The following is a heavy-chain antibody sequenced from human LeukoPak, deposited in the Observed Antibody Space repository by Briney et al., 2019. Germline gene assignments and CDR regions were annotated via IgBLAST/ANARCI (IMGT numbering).Heavy chain of an antibody. CDR1: GFTFSSYN. CDR2: ISSSSSTI. V-gene: IGHV3-48*01. Sequence: GGSLRLSCAASGFTFSSYNMNWVRQAPGKGLEWVSHISSSSSTIYYADSVKGRFTISRDNSKNTLYLQMNSLRAEDTAVYYCARDQNYYGSGTDYWGQGTLVTVSS. J-gene: IGHJ4*02. D-gene: IGHD3-10*01. CDR3: ARDQNYYGSGTDY.